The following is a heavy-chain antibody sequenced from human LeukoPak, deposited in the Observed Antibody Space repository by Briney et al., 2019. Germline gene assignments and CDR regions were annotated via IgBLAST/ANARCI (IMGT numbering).Heavy chain of an antibody. J-gene: IGHJ3*02. CDR3: ARGTHPHAAGTRAFDI. D-gene: IGHD6-19*01. CDR2: ISSSSSTI. CDR1: GFTFSSYS. V-gene: IGHV3-48*01. Sequence: GGSLRLSCAASGFTFSSYSMNWVRQAPGKGLEWVSYISSSSSTIYYADSVKGRFTISRDNAKNSLYLQMNSLRAEDTAVYYCARGTHPHAAGTRAFDIWGQGAMVTVSS.